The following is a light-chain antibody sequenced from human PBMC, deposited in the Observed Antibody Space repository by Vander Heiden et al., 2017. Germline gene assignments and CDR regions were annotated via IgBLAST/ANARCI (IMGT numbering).Light chain of an antibody. CDR2: DAS. CDR3: QQRSNWPALT. Sequence: EIVFTQSPATLSLSPGERATLSCRASQSVSSYLAWYQQKPGQAPRLLIYDASNRATGIPARFSGSGSGTDFTLTISSREPEDFVVYYCQQRSNWPALTFGGGTKVEIK. J-gene: IGKJ4*01. V-gene: IGKV3-11*01. CDR1: QSVSSY.